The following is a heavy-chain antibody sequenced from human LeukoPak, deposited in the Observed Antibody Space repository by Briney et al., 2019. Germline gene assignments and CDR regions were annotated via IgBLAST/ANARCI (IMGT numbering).Heavy chain of an antibody. V-gene: IGHV4-39*01. CDR1: GGSISSSSYS. Sequence: SETLSLTCTVSGGSISSSSYSWGWIRQPPGKGLEWIGSIYYSGSTYYNPSLKSRVTISVDTSKNQFSLKLSSVTAADTAVYYCARQMYSSAAFDIWGQGTMVTVSS. J-gene: IGHJ3*02. CDR3: ARQMYSSAAFDI. D-gene: IGHD6-19*01. CDR2: IYYSGST.